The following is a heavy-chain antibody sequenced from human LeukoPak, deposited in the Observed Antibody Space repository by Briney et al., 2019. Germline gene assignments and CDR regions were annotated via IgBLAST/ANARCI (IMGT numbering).Heavy chain of an antibody. Sequence: GGSLRLSCAASGFTFIDFDMHWVRHVIGKGLEWVSAIGIRGDTHYSGSVKGRFTISRENAESSLYLQMNSLRAEDTAVYYCARGGIQVSGIDEFDYWGQGTLVTVSS. CDR1: GFTFIDFD. V-gene: IGHV3-13*01. CDR2: IGIRGDT. J-gene: IGHJ4*02. CDR3: ARGGIQVSGIDEFDY. D-gene: IGHD6-19*01.